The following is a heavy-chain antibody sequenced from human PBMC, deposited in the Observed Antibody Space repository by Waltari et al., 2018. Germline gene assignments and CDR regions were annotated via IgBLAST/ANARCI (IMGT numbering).Heavy chain of an antibody. Sequence: EVQLVESGGDLVQPGGSLRLSLVASGFTFSTHWMIWVRQAPGKGLEWVANIKQDESEKYYVDSVKGRFTISRDNTKNSVYLQMNSLRAEDTAVYYCARGLLEWLLSYWYFDLWGRGTLVTVSS. V-gene: IGHV3-7*01. CDR1: GFTFSTHW. CDR3: ARGLLEWLLSYWYFDL. D-gene: IGHD3-3*01. J-gene: IGHJ2*01. CDR2: IKQDESEK.